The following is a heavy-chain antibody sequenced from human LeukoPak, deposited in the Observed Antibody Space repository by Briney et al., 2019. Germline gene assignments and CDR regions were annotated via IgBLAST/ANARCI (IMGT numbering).Heavy chain of an antibody. J-gene: IGHJ4*02. D-gene: IGHD3-22*01. V-gene: IGHV3-33*01. CDR2: IWYDGSNK. Sequence: GRSLRLSCAASGFTFSSYGMHWVRQAPGKGLEWVAVIWYDGSNKYYADSVKGRFTTSRDNSKNTLYLQMNSLRAEDTAVYYCARENYDSSGYYSYYFDYWGQGTLVTVSS. CDR3: ARENYDSSGYYSYYFDY. CDR1: GFTFSSYG.